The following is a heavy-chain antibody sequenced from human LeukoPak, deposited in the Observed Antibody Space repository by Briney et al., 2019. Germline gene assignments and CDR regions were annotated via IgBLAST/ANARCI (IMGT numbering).Heavy chain of an antibody. CDR1: GYTFTSYD. J-gene: IGHJ3*02. Sequence: APVKVSCKASGYTFTSYDINWVRQATGQGLEWMGWMNPNSGNTGYAQKFQGRVTMTRNTSISTAYMELSSLRYEDTAVYYCARELTAADDAFDIWGQGTMVTVSS. CDR2: MNPNSGNT. CDR3: ARELTAADDAFDI. D-gene: IGHD6-13*01. V-gene: IGHV1-8*01.